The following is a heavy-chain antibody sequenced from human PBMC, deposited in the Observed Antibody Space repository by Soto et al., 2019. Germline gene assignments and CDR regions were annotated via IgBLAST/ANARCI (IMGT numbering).Heavy chain of an antibody. CDR2: IYYSGST. CDR1: GGSVSSGSYY. Sequence: SETLSLTCTVSGGSVSSGSYYWSWIRQPPGKGLEWIGYIYYSGSTNYNPSLKSRVTISVDTSKNQFSLKLSSVTAADTAVYYCARDTSLRFLEWSGGGMDVWGQGTTVTV. D-gene: IGHD3-3*01. V-gene: IGHV4-61*01. CDR3: ARDTSLRFLEWSGGGMDV. J-gene: IGHJ6*02.